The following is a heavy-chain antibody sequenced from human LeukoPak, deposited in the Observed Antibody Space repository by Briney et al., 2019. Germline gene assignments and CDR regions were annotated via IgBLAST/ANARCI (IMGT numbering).Heavy chain of an antibody. D-gene: IGHD3-22*01. J-gene: IGHJ3*02. CDR3: AKIRDDSSGYDAFDI. Sequence: GGSLRLSCAASGFTFSGSVIHWVRQASGKGLEWVGRIRSKANSYATAYAASVKGRFTISRDDSKNTAYLQMNSLKTEDTAVYYCAKIRDDSSGYDAFDIWGQGTMVTVSS. CDR2: IRSKANSYAT. V-gene: IGHV3-73*01. CDR1: GFTFSGSV.